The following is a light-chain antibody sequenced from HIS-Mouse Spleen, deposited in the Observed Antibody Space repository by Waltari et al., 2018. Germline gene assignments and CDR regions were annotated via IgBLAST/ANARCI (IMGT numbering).Light chain of an antibody. CDR3: QQRSNWLT. Sequence: EIVLTQSPATLSLSPGERATLSCRASPSVSSYLAWYQKKPGQAPRLLIYDASNRATGIPARFSGSGSGTDFTLTISSLEPEDFAVYYCQQRSNWLTFGGGTKVEIK. J-gene: IGKJ4*01. V-gene: IGKV3-11*01. CDR2: DAS. CDR1: PSVSSY.